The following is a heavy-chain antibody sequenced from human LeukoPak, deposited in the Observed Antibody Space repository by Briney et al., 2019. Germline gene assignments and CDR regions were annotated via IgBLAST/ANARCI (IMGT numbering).Heavy chain of an antibody. CDR2: INPNSGGT. Sequence: ASVKVSCKASGYTFTGYYMHWVRQAPGQGLGWMGWINPNSGGTNYAQKFQGRVTMTRDTSISTAYMELSSLRSDDTAVYYCARALGQWLTQGYFDYWGQGTLVTVSS. CDR3: ARALGQWLTQGYFDY. V-gene: IGHV1-2*02. D-gene: IGHD6-19*01. J-gene: IGHJ4*02. CDR1: GYTFTGYY.